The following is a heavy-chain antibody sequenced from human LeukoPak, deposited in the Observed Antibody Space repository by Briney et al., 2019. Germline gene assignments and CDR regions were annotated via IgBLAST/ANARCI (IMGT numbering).Heavy chain of an antibody. D-gene: IGHD1-26*01. J-gene: IGHJ4*02. Sequence: ASVKVSCKASGYTFTGYYMHWVRQAPGQGLEWMGWINPNSGGTNYAQKFQGRVTMTRDTSISTAYMELSRLRSDDTAVCYCARASGYSGSSPFDYWGQGTLVTVSS. CDR2: INPNSGGT. CDR1: GYTFTGYY. V-gene: IGHV1-2*02. CDR3: ARASGYSGSSPFDY.